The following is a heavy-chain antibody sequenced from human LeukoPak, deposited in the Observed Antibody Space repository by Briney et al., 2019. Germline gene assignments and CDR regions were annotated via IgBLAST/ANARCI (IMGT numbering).Heavy chain of an antibody. D-gene: IGHD6-6*01. Sequence: SETLSLTCTVSGGSFSSNTQYWSWIRQPAGKGLEWIGRIYSTGSTSYNPSLKSRVTISVDTSKNQFSLKLTSVTAADTAVYYCARVAIGRPDYFDYWGQGTLVTVSS. CDR1: GGSFSSNTQY. CDR3: ARVAIGRPDYFDY. V-gene: IGHV4-61*02. J-gene: IGHJ4*02. CDR2: IYSTGST.